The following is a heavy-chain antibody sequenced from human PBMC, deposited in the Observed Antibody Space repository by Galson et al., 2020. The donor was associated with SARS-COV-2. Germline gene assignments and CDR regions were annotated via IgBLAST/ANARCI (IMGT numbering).Heavy chain of an antibody. CDR1: GFTFTTYA. CDR3: ARDQPGRYFDY. J-gene: IGHJ4*02. Sequence: TGGSLRLSCAASGFTFTTYAMSWVRQAPGKGPEWVSGISGGGHDTYYADSVKGRFTISRDSSQNTLYLQMNSLRAEDTAVYYCARDQPGRYFDYWGQGTLVTVSS. D-gene: IGHD3-10*01. V-gene: IGHV3-23*01. CDR2: ISGGGHDT.